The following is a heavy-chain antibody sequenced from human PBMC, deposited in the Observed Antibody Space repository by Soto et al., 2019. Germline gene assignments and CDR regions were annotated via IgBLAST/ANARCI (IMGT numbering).Heavy chain of an antibody. Sequence: APVRVPCKASGDTFTSYAMHWVRQAPGQRREWMGWINSGNGNTKYPQKFQGRVTITRDTSASTAYMELSSLRSEDTAVYCCARAVYYDSSGYYNGSVLDISGQGTMVPVSS. CDR1: GDTFTSYA. J-gene: IGHJ3*02. CDR2: INSGNGNT. D-gene: IGHD3-22*01. V-gene: IGHV1-3*01. CDR3: ARAVYYDSSGYYNGSVLDI.